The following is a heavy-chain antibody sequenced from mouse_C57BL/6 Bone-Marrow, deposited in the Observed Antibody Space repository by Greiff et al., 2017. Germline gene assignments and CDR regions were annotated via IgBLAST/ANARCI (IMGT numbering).Heavy chain of an antibody. V-gene: IGHV1-55*01. CDR3: SSSVPLGRVLAY. D-gene: IGHD4-1*01. J-gene: IGHJ2*01. CDR1: GYTFTSYW. Sequence: LQQPGAELVKPGASVKMSCKASGYTFTSYWITWVKQRPGQGLEWIGDIYPTSGRTNYKEKFKSKAILTVDTSSNTAYMQLSSLTSEDSAVFYWSSSVPLGRVLAYWGQGTTLTVSS. CDR2: IYPTSGRT.